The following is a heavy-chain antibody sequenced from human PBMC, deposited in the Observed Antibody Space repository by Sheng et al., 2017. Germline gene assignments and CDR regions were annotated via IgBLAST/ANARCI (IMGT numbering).Heavy chain of an antibody. CDR2: IYYSGST. Sequence: QVQLQESGPGLVKPSQTLSLTCAVSGGSISSGGYSWSWIRQPPGKGLEWIGYIYYSGSTYYNPSLKSRVTISVDTSKNQFSLKLSSVTAADTAVYYCAREDSVVVRAFDYWGQGTLVTVSS. CDR3: AREDSVVVRAFDY. J-gene: IGHJ4*02. V-gene: IGHV4-30-4*07. D-gene: IGHD2-2*01. CDR1: GGSISSGGYS.